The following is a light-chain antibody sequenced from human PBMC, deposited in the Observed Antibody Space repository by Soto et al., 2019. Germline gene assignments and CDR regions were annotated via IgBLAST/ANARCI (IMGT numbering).Light chain of an antibody. Sequence: DIQMTQSPSAICASVVGRCTITCLASQVIGNFLAWFQQKPGEVPKRLIYSASSLQSGVPSRFSGSGSGTEFTLTINYLQPEDFATYYCLQHNSYPRTFGQGTKVDI. V-gene: IGKV1-17*03. CDR3: LQHNSYPRT. J-gene: IGKJ1*01. CDR2: SAS. CDR1: QVIGNF.